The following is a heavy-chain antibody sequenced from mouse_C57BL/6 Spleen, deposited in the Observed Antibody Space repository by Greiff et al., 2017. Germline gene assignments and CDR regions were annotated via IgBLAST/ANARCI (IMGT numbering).Heavy chain of an antibody. V-gene: IGHV5-17*01. Sequence: DVHLVESGGGLVKPGGSLKLSCAASGFTFSDYGMHWVRQAPEKGLEWVAYISSGSSTIYYADTVKGRFTISRDNAKNTLFLQMTSLRSEDTAMYYCARTGTRYYAMDYWGQGTSVTVSS. CDR1: GFTFSDYG. D-gene: IGHD4-1*01. CDR3: ARTGTRYYAMDY. J-gene: IGHJ4*01. CDR2: ISSGSSTI.